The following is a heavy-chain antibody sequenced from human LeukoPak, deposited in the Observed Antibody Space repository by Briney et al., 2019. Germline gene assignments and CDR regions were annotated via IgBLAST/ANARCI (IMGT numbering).Heavy chain of an antibody. V-gene: IGHV3-30*02. D-gene: IGHD2-2*03. CDR1: GFTFSTYG. J-gene: IGHJ3*01. CDR2: TRYDGRKE. CDR3: ATLPGGYCSSVSCSDAFSL. Sequence: PGGSLRLSCAASGFTFSTYGIHWVRQAPGKGLEWVALTRYDGRKEYYADSAKGRFTISRDISKNTVYLQMNSLRAEDTAVYHCATLPGGYCSSVSCSDAFSLWGQGTMVAVSS.